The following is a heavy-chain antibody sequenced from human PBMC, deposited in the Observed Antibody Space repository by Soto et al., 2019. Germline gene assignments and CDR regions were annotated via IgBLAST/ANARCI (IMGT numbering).Heavy chain of an antibody. V-gene: IGHV4-34*01. CDR2: INHSGST. CDR3: ARGGVGATYFGY. Sequence: SETLSLTCAVYGGSFSGYYWSWIRQPPGKGLEWIGEINHSGSTNYNPSLKSRVTISVDTSKNQFSLKLSSVTAADTAVYYCARGGVGATYFGYWGQGTLVTVSS. D-gene: IGHD1-26*01. CDR1: GGSFSGYY. J-gene: IGHJ4*02.